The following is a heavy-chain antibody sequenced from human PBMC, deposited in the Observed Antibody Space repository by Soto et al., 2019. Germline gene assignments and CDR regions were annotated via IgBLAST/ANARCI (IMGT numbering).Heavy chain of an antibody. CDR1: GGSVSSGSYY. V-gene: IGHV4-61*01. CDR3: ARASFWSGYYFDY. Sequence: SETLSLTCTVSGGSVSSGSYYWSWLRQPPGKGLEWIGYIYYSGSTNYNPSLKSRVTIPVDTSKNQFSLKLSSVTAADTAVYYCARASFWSGYYFDYWGQGTLVTVSS. J-gene: IGHJ4*02. D-gene: IGHD3-3*01. CDR2: IYYSGST.